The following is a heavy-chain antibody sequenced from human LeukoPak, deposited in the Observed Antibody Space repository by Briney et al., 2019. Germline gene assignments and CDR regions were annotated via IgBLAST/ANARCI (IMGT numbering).Heavy chain of an antibody. Sequence: ASVKVSCKASGYTFTSYYMHWVRQAPGQGLEWMGIINPSGGSTSYAQKFQGRVTITADKSTSTAYMELSSLRSEDTAVYYCASSYGSGSYYVGYYYYGMDVWGQGTTVTVSS. CDR3: ASSYGSGSYYVGYYYYGMDV. V-gene: IGHV1-46*01. CDR1: GYTFTSYY. D-gene: IGHD3-10*01. J-gene: IGHJ6*02. CDR2: INPSGGST.